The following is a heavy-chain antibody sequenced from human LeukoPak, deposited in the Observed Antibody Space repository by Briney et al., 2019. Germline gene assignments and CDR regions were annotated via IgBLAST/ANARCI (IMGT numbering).Heavy chain of an antibody. CDR1: GFTFSNAW. CDR2: IKSKTDGGTT. V-gene: IGHV3-15*01. Sequence: GGSLRLSCAASGFTFSNAWMSWVRQAPGKGLEWVGRIKSKTDGGTTDYAAPVKGRFTISRDDSKNTLYLQMNSLKTEDTAVYYCTTDLGRWRTVDYRGQGTLITVSS. J-gene: IGHJ4*02. D-gene: IGHD5-24*01. CDR3: TTDLGRWRTVDY.